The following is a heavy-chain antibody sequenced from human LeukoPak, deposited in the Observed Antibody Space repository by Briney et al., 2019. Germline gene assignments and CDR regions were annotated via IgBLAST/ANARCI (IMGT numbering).Heavy chain of an antibody. V-gene: IGHV6-1*01. Sequence: SQTLSLTCAISGDSVSGETVAWNWFRQSPSRGLEWLGRTYYRSKWYNDYAVSVKSRITINPDTSKNQFSLQLNSVTPEDTAVYYCARDAVTTDYYYGMDVWGQGTTVTVSS. CDR3: ARDAVTTDYYYGMDV. CDR1: GDSVSGETVA. J-gene: IGHJ6*02. D-gene: IGHD4-17*01. CDR2: TYYRSKWYN.